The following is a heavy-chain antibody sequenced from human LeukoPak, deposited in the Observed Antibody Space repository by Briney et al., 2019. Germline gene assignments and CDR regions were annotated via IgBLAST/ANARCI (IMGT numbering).Heavy chain of an antibody. CDR3: AKRLDIVVVPAALGFDP. CDR2: ISGSGGST. V-gene: IGHV3-23*01. J-gene: IGHJ5*02. D-gene: IGHD2-2*03. Sequence: GGSLRLSCAASGFTFSSYAMSWVRQAPGKGLEWVSAISGSGGSTYYADSVKGRFTISRDNSKNTLYLQMNSLRAEGTAVYYCAKRLDIVVVPAALGFDPWGQGTLVTVSS. CDR1: GFTFSSYA.